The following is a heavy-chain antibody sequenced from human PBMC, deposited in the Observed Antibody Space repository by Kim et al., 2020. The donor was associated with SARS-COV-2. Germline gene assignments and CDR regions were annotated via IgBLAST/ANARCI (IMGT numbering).Heavy chain of an antibody. CDR1: RFTLSSYW. Sequence: GGSLRLSCAASRFTLSSYWMHWVRQAPGKGLVWVSRISADGSSTSYADSVKGRFTISRDNAKNTLYLQMNSLRVEDTAVYYCARRAYSSGCWYFDSWGQGTLVTVSS. J-gene: IGHJ4*02. D-gene: IGHD6-19*01. CDR3: ARRAYSSGCWYFDS. V-gene: IGHV3-74*01. CDR2: ISADGSST.